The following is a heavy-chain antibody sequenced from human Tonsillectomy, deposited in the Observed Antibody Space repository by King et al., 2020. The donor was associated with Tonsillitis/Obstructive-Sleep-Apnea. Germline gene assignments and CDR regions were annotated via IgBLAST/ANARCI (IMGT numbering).Heavy chain of an antibody. Sequence: VQLQESGPGLVKPSETLSLTCTVSGGSIISYYWSWIRQPPGKGLEWIGYIFYTGSSNYNPSLKGRVTISVDTSKNQVSLKLSSVTAADTAVYYCARLKGSSGWGAYYYYYMDVWGKGTTATVSS. J-gene: IGHJ6*03. V-gene: IGHV4-59*08. CDR2: IFYTGSS. CDR3: ARLKGSSGWGAYYYYYMDV. CDR1: GGSIISYY. D-gene: IGHD6-6*01.